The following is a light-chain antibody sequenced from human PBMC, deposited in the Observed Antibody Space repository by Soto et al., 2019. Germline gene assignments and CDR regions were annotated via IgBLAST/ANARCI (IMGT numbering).Light chain of an antibody. J-gene: IGKJ4*01. CDR1: QGISSY. CDR2: AAS. Sequence: AIRITQSQSSLSASTGDRVTITCRASQGISSYLAWYQQKPGKAPKLLIYAASTLQSGVPSRFSGSGSGTDFTLTISCLQSEDFATYYCQQYYSYLLTFGGGTKVDIK. CDR3: QQYYSYLLT. V-gene: IGKV1-8*01.